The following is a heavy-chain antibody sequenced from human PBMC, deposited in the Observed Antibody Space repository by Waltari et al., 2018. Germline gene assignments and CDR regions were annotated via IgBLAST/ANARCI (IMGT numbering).Heavy chain of an antibody. CDR2: ISAQTGNT. J-gene: IGHJ4*02. Sequence: DVPLLEAGGDLVKPGDSLRLSCAASGCSFSSYAMSWFRQAPGKGLEWVSSISAQTGNTYYADFVKGRFTTSRDNSRNMLYLQMNSLRADDTALYYCTKGEVARTFDSWGQGTLVTVSS. V-gene: IGHV3-23*01. CDR3: TKGEVARTFDS. CDR1: GCSFSSYA.